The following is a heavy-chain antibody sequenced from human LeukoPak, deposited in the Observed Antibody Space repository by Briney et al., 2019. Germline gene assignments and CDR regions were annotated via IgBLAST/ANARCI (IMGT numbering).Heavy chain of an antibody. Sequence: GGSLRLSCGASGFTFSSHAMTWVRQAPGKGLEWVSAISISGDTTYYADAVKGRFTISRDNSKNTLFLQMSSLRAEDTAVYYCAKKYSNSWPAFDYWGQGTLVTVSS. CDR3: AKKYSNSWPAFDY. D-gene: IGHD4-11*01. V-gene: IGHV3-23*01. CDR1: GFTFSSHA. CDR2: ISISGDTT. J-gene: IGHJ4*02.